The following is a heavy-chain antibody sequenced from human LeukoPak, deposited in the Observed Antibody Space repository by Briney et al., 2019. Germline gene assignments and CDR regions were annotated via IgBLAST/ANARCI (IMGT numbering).Heavy chain of an antibody. CDR1: GFTFSGYA. CDR2: ISGSGGST. V-gene: IGHV3-23*01. D-gene: IGHD6-19*01. CDR3: AKHPGSGWYMLDY. Sequence: GASLRLSCAASGFTFSGYAMSWVRQAPGKGLEWVSAISGSGGSTYYADSVKGRFTISRDNSKNTQYLQMNSLRAEDTAVYYCAKHPGSGWYMLDYWGQGTLVTVSS. J-gene: IGHJ4*02.